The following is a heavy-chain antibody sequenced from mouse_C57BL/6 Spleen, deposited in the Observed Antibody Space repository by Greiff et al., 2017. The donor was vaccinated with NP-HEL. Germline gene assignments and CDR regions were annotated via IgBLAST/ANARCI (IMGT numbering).Heavy chain of an antibody. CDR2: INPYNGDT. D-gene: IGHD1-1*01. V-gene: IGHV1-20*01. Sequence: VQLQQSGPELVKPGDSVKISCKASGYSFTGYFMNWVMQSHGKSLEWIGRINPYNGDTFYNQKFKGKATLTVDKSSSTAHMELRSLTSEVSAVYYCAKGPYGSSLYYAMDYWGQGTSVTVSS. CDR3: AKGPYGSSLYYAMDY. J-gene: IGHJ4*01. CDR1: GYSFTGYF.